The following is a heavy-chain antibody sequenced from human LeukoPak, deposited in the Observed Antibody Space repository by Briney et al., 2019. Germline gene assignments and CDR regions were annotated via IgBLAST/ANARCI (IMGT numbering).Heavy chain of an antibody. CDR1: GYSISSGYY. V-gene: IGHV4-38-2*02. D-gene: IGHD6-6*01. CDR2: IYHSGST. Sequence: SETLSLTCTVSGYSISSGYYWGWIRQPPGKGLEWIGSIYHSGSTYYNPSLKSRVTISVDTSKNQFSLKLSSVTAADTAVYYCAREKRDPSIAAWAGSYYYMDVWGKGTTVTVSS. CDR3: AREKRDPSIAAWAGSYYYMDV. J-gene: IGHJ6*03.